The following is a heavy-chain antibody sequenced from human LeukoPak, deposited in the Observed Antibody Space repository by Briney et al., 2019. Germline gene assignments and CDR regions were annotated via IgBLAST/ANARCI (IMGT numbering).Heavy chain of an antibody. CDR1: GGSISGYY. D-gene: IGHD3-9*01. V-gene: IGHV4-59*01. J-gene: IGHJ4*02. Sequence: SETLSLTCTVSGGSISGYYWSWIRQPPGKGLEWIGYISYSGSTNYNPSLKSRVTISVDTSKNLFSLNLKLTSVTAADTAVYYCARETEYYDILTGYYDYWGQGTLVTVSS. CDR2: ISYSGST. CDR3: ARETEYYDILTGYYDY.